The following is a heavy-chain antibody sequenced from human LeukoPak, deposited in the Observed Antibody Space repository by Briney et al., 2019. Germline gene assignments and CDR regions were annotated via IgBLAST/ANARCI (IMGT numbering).Heavy chain of an antibody. J-gene: IGHJ4*02. CDR1: GFSFSKYW. D-gene: IGHD6-19*01. CDR3: ATKQWLAPPPDS. V-gene: IGHV3-74*01. CDR2: INTDGTVT. Sequence: GGSLRLSCAASGFSFSKYWMLWVRQAPGPGLGIVSRINTDGTVTTSADSVKGRFTVSRDNADNTMFLQMNSVRDEDTAVYYCATKQWLAPPPDSWGQGTPVTVSS.